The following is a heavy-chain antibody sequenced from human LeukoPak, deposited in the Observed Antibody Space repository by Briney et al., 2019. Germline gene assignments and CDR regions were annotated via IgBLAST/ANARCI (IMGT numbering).Heavy chain of an antibody. CDR2: IKQDGSEK. Sequence: GGSLRLSCAASGFTFSSYWMSWVRQAPGKGLEWVANIKQDGSEKYYVDSVKGRFTISRDNAKNSLYLQMNSLRAEDTAVYYCARGYSSGWYYFDYWGQGTLVTVSS. V-gene: IGHV3-7*04. CDR1: GFTFSSYW. D-gene: IGHD6-19*01. J-gene: IGHJ4*02. CDR3: ARGYSSGWYYFDY.